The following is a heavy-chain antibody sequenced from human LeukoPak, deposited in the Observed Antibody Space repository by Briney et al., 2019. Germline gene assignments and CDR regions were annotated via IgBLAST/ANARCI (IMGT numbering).Heavy chain of an antibody. CDR2: ISATVGVT. J-gene: IGHJ3*02. CDR3: ARHYDDSRGLAAFDI. CDR1: GFTFSSYA. D-gene: IGHD3-22*01. Sequence: GGTLRLSCAASGFTFSSYAMGGGRRAPGKGLEWVSAISATVGVTYYAASVKGRFTISRDNSKNTVYLQMNSLRAEDTALYYCARHYDDSRGLAAFDIWGQGTMVTVSS. V-gene: IGHV3-23*01.